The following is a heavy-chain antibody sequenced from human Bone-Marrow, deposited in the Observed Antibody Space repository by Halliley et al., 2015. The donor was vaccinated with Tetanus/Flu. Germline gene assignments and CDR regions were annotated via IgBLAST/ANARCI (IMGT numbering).Heavy chain of an antibody. V-gene: IGHV4-39*06. J-gene: IGHJ6*02. CDR2: IYNRGRT. D-gene: IGHD6-19*01. Sequence: MGGIYNRGRTNYTPSLKSRVTISLDKSKTQFPLKLLSVTAADTAVYYCASARETIGWWDGFDVWGQGTTVAVSS. CDR3: ASARETIGWWDGFDV.